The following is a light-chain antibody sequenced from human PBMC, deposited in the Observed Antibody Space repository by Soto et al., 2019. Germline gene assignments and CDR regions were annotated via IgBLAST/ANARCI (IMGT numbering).Light chain of an antibody. J-gene: IGKJ4*01. V-gene: IGKV1-5*01. CDR3: QQYNSSPLI. CDR2: EAS. CDR1: QSISSW. Sequence: DIQMTQSPSTLSAFVGDRVTITCRANQSISSWLAWYQQKPGKAPNLLIYEASSLQSGVPSRFSGSGSGAEFTLTISSLQPDDFATYYCQQYNSSPLIFGGGTKVDIK.